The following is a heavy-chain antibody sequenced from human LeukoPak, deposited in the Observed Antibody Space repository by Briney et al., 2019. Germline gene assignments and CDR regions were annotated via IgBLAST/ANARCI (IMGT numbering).Heavy chain of an antibody. Sequence: PGGSLRLSCAASGFTFSSYAMSWVRQAPGKGLEWVSVIFIGGDTYHADSVKGRFTISRDNTKNTPYLQMNSLRVDDTALYSCARASGTPYYYAMDVWGQGTTVTVSS. D-gene: IGHD3-10*01. CDR1: GFTFSSYA. CDR3: ARASGTPYYYAMDV. V-gene: IGHV3-23*01. CDR2: IFIGGDT. J-gene: IGHJ6*02.